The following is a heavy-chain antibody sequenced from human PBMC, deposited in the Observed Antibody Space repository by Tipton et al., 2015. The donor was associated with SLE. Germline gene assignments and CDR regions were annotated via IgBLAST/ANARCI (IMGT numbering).Heavy chain of an antibody. J-gene: IGHJ4*02. CDR2: IYYTGNT. Sequence: TLSLICTVSGSSISSAYYWGWIRQTPGKGLEWIGTIYYTGNTFYNPSLKSRVTILVDTSKNQFSLKLSSVTAADTAVYYCARDEYRYDATGYHLLGHFDFWGQGTLVTVSS. CDR3: ARDEYRYDATGYHLLGHFDF. V-gene: IGHV4-38-2*02. CDR1: GSSISSAYY. D-gene: IGHD3-22*01.